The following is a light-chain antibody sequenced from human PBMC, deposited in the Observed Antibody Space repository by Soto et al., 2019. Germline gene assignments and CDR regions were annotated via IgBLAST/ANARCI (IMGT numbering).Light chain of an antibody. CDR3: LQDHDYPWT. Sequence: IQMTHSPSSLSVSVTDRVTITCRARQDIGNDLGWYHQRPGEAPELLLYAASTLRSGVPSRFSGSGSGTQFTLTITNLQPEDSATDFCLQDHDYPWTFGHGTKVEV. CDR1: QDIGND. CDR2: AAS. J-gene: IGKJ1*01. V-gene: IGKV1-6*02.